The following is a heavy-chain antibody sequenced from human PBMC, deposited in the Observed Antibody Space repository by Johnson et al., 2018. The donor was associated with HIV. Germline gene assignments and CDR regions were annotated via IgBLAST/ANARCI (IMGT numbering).Heavy chain of an antibody. CDR3: TRDYSAAIVVVVAATPDAFDI. D-gene: IGHD2-15*01. CDR1: GFTFSSYT. Sequence: QVQLVESGGGVVQPGRSLRLSCAASGFTFSSYTVHWVRQAPGKGLEWVAVIFSDGTKKNYADSVKGRLTFSSANPKNPLFLQMNSLKTEDAALYYVTRDYSAAIVVVVAATPDAFDIWGQGTMVTVSS. V-gene: IGHV3-30-3*01. J-gene: IGHJ3*02. CDR2: IFSDGTKK.